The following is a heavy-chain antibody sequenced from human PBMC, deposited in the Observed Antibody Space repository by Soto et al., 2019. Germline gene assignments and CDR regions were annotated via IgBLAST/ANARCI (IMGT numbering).Heavy chain of an antibody. CDR1: GFTFSSYA. D-gene: IGHD3-10*01. CDR3: AKTKFRGVVVNV. CDR2: ISNSGNT. V-gene: IGHV3-23*01. Sequence: EVQLLESGGALVQPGGSLRLSCAASGFTFSSYAMYWVRQAPGKGLEWVSTISNSGNTYYAASVEGRFTISRDNSKNTLYLQMNSLRAEDTAVYYCAKTKFRGVVVNVWGQGTTVTVSS. J-gene: IGHJ6*02.